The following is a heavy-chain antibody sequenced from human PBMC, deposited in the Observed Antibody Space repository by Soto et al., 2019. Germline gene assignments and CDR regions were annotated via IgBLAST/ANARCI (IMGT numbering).Heavy chain of an antibody. D-gene: IGHD3-22*01. CDR3: ARLHPYYYDSSGYYSRVFED. CDR2: IYYSGST. V-gene: IGHV4-39*01. Sequence: TLSLTCTVSVCSISSSSYYWVWILQPPGKGLEWIGSIYYSGSTYHNPSLKSRVTISVDTSKNQFSLKLSSVTAADTAVYYCARLHPYYYDSSGYYSRVFEDWGQGTLVTVS. CDR1: VCSISSSSYY. J-gene: IGHJ3*01.